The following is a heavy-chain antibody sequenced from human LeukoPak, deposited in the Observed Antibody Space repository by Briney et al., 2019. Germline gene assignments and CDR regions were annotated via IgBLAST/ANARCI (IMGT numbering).Heavy chain of an antibody. CDR1: GGSISSYY. D-gene: IGHD3-10*01. CDR2: IYYSGST. Sequence: SETLSLTCAVSGGSISSYYWSWIRQPPGKGLEWIGYIYYSGSTNYNPSLKSRVTISVDTSKNQFSLKLSSVTAADTAVYYCARGRGRFGDLDYWGQGTLVTVSS. V-gene: IGHV4-59*01. J-gene: IGHJ4*02. CDR3: ARGRGRFGDLDY.